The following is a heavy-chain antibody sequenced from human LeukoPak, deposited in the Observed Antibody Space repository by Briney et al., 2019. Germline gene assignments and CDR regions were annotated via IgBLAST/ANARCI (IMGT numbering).Heavy chain of an antibody. V-gene: IGHV3-30*04. Sequence: GRSLRLSCAASGFTFSSYAMHWVRQAPGKGLEWVAVISYDGSNKYYADSVKGRFTISRDNSKNTPYLQMNSLRAEGTAVYYCARDRITLPDYWGQGTLVTVSS. J-gene: IGHJ4*02. D-gene: IGHD3-16*01. CDR1: GFTFSSYA. CDR2: ISYDGSNK. CDR3: ARDRITLPDY.